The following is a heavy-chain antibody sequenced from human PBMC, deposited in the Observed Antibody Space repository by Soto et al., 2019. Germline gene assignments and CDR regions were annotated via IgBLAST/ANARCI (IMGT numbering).Heavy chain of an antibody. J-gene: IGHJ6*02. Sequence: GGSLRLSCAASGFTFSSYGMHWVRQAPGKGLEWVAVISYDGSNKYYADSVKGRFTISRDNSKNTLYLQMNSLRAEDTAVYYCAKDAIAPPYGDHTLSYYYYYGMDVWGQGTTVTVSS. V-gene: IGHV3-30*18. D-gene: IGHD4-17*01. CDR2: ISYDGSNK. CDR1: GFTFSSYG. CDR3: AKDAIAPPYGDHTLSYYYYYGMDV.